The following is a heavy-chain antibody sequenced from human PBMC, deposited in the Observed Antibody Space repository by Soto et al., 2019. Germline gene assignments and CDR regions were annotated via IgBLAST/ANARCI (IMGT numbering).Heavy chain of an antibody. CDR3: ARGFLEWLLPGATFDY. V-gene: IGHV4-34*01. D-gene: IGHD3-3*01. CDR2: INHSGST. J-gene: IGHJ4*02. Sequence: SETLSVTCAFYCGSFIGYYWSWIRQPPGKGLEWIGEINHSGSTNYNPSLKSRVTISVDTSKNQFSLKLSSVTAADTAVYYCARGFLEWLLPGATFDYWGQGTLVTVSS. CDR1: CGSFIGYY.